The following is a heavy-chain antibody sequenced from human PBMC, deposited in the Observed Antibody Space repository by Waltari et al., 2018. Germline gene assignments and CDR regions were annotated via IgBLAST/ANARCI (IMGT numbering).Heavy chain of an antibody. J-gene: IGHJ5*02. CDR1: GFSLSTSGVG. D-gene: IGHD5-18*01. CDR3: ARQTSKYSWGWFDP. V-gene: IGHV2-5*02. Sequence: QITLKESGPTLVKPTHTLTLTCTFPGFSLSTSGVGVGCVRQPPGKALEWLALIYWDDDKRYSPSLKSRLTITKDTSKNQVVLTMTNMDPVDTATYYCARQTSKYSWGWFDPWGQGTLVTVSS. CDR2: IYWDDDK.